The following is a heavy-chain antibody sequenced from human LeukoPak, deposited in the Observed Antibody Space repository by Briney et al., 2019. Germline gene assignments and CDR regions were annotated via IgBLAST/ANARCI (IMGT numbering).Heavy chain of an antibody. CDR1: GFTFSSYA. CDR3: ARDGSSWYLDY. CDR2: ISYDGSNK. D-gene: IGHD6-13*01. V-gene: IGHV3-30-3*01. Sequence: GGSLRLSCAASGFTFSSYAMHWVRQAPGKGLEWVAVISYDGSNKYYADSVKGRFTISRDNSKNTLYLQMNSLRAEDTAVYYCARDGSSWYLDYWGQGTLVTVSS. J-gene: IGHJ4*02.